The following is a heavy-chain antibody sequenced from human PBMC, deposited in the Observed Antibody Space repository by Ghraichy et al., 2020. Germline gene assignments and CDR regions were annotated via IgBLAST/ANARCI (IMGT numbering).Heavy chain of an antibody. V-gene: IGHV3-23*01. CDR1: GFTFSSYA. Sequence: GGSLRLSCAASGFTFSSYAMSWVRQAPGKGLEWVSAISGSGGSTYYADSVKGRFTISRDNSKNTLYLQMNSLRAEDTAVYYCAKDSNSSSWYLNPGNFDYWGQGTLVTVSS. D-gene: IGHD6-13*01. J-gene: IGHJ4*02. CDR2: ISGSGGST. CDR3: AKDSNSSSWYLNPGNFDY.